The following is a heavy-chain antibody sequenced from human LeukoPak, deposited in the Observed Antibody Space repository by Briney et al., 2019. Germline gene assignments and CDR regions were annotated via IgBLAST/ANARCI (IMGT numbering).Heavy chain of an antibody. CDR2: VDSNGGST. J-gene: IGHJ4*02. CDR3: ARSGQRRCSGGTCYPYYFDY. D-gene: IGHD2-15*01. CDR1: GFTFRSFA. Sequence: GGSLRLTCPASGFTFRSFAMQWVRQAPGKGMEYVSVVDSNGGSTYYADSVKGRVTISRDNSKNTLYLQMSSLKTEDTAVYYCARSGQRRCSGGTCYPYYFDYWGQGTLVTVSS. V-gene: IGHV3-64D*06.